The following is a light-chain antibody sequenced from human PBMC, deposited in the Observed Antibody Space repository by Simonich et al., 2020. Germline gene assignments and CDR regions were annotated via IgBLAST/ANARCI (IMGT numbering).Light chain of an antibody. CDR3: QQYYSTPLT. J-gene: IGKJ4*01. V-gene: IGKV4-1*01. CDR1: QSVLYSANNKNY. CDR2: WAS. Sequence: DILMTQSPDSLAVSLGERATINCKPSQSVLYSANNKNYLAGYQQKPGQPPKLLIYWASTRESGVPDRFSGSGSGTDFTLTISSLQAEDVAVYYCQQYYSTPLTFGGGTKVEIK.